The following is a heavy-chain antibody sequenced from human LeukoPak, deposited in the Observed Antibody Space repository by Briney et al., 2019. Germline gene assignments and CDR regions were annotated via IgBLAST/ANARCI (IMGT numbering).Heavy chain of an antibody. Sequence: PSETLSLTCTVSGGSISSSSYYWGWIRQPPGKGLEWIGSIYYSGSTYYNPSLKSRVTISVDTSKNQFSLKLSSVTAADTAVYYCATIFQTPLPSRRFFGVVPWDYWGQGTLVTVSS. V-gene: IGHV4-39*01. J-gene: IGHJ4*02. D-gene: IGHD3-3*01. CDR3: ATIFQTPLPSRRFFGVVPWDY. CDR1: GGSISSSSYY. CDR2: IYYSGST.